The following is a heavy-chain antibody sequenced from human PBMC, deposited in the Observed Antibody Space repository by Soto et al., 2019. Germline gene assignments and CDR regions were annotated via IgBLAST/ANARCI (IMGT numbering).Heavy chain of an antibody. CDR1: GYTFTSYY. J-gene: IGHJ4*02. CDR3: ARGPRGCSGGSCYSDY. CDR2: INPSGGST. Sequence: ASVKVSCKASGYTFTSYYMHWVRQAPGQGLEWMGIINPSGGSTSYAQKFQGRVTMTRDTSTSTVYMELSSLRSEDTAVYYCARGPRGCSGGSCYSDYWGQGTRVTVSS. D-gene: IGHD2-15*01. V-gene: IGHV1-46*03.